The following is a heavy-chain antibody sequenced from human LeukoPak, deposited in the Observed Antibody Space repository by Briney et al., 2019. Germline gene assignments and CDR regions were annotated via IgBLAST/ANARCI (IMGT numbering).Heavy chain of an antibody. CDR1: GCFSSYV. J-gene: IGHJ4*02. Sequence: AGGSLRLSCAASGCFSSYVMTWVRQAPGRGLEWVSTLSASGGSTYYADSVKGRFTISRDNSKNTLYLQMSSLVAVNTAVYFCAKDLILVLPAAYDYWGQGTLVTVSS. V-gene: IGHV3-23*01. CDR3: AKDLILVLPAAYDY. CDR2: LSASGGST. D-gene: IGHD2-2*01.